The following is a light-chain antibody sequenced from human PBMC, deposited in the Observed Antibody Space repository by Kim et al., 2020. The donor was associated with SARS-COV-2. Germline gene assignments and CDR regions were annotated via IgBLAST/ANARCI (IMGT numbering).Light chain of an antibody. CDR3: QKYNGAPWT. CDR2: GAS. CDR1: QDIGYD. Sequence: DIQMTQSPSSLPASVGDRVTITCRASQDIGYDLAWYQQRPGKGPRLLIYGASALQSGVPSRFSGRGSGTDFTLTIGGLQPDDVGIYYCQKYNGAPWTFGQGTKVEIK. V-gene: IGKV1-27*01. J-gene: IGKJ1*01.